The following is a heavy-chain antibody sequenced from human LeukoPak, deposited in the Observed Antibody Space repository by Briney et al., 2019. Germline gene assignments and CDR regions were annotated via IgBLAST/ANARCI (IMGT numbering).Heavy chain of an antibody. V-gene: IGHV1-2*02. CDR3: ASQAILGDTPNSFDY. CDR2: INPHRVVT. D-gene: IGHD1-26*01. J-gene: IGHJ4*02. CDR1: GDTFTDDY. Sequence: ASVKDSCKASGDTFTDDYMHCVRHAPGQGLEWRGYINPHRVVTHYAQKFQGRVTMTRDTSTSTAHMELTRLTSDDTAVYYCASQAILGDTPNSFDYWGQGALVTVSS.